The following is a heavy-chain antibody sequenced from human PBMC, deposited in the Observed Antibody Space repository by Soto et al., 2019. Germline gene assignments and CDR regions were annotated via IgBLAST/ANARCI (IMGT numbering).Heavy chain of an antibody. V-gene: IGHV3-48*01. J-gene: IGHJ4*02. CDR1: GFTFSSYS. CDR3: ARDLNYGLFDY. Sequence: EVQLVESRGGLVQPGGSLRLSCEASGFTFSSYSMNWVRQPPGKGLEWVSYISSSSSTIYYADYVKGRFTISRDNAKNSLYLQMNSLRAEDTAVYYCARDLNYGLFDYWGQGTLVTVSS. CDR2: ISSSSSTI. D-gene: IGHD4-17*01.